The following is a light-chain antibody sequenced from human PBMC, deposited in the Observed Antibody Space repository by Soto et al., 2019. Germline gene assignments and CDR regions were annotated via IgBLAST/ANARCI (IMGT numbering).Light chain of an antibody. Sequence: IQLTQSPSSLSASVGDRVTITCRASQGISSYLAWYQQKPGKAPKLLIYAASTLQSGVPSRFSVSGSGTDFTLTISSLQPEDFATYYCQLLNSYPHTFGPGTKVDIK. V-gene: IGKV1-9*01. CDR1: QGISSY. CDR3: QLLNSYPHT. CDR2: AAS. J-gene: IGKJ3*01.